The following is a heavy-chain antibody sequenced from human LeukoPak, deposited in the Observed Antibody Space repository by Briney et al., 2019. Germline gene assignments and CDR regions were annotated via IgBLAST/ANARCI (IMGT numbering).Heavy chain of an antibody. CDR2: INKDGSGK. J-gene: IGHJ6*02. V-gene: IGHV3-7*01. Sequence: GGSLRLSCAVSGFTFSNYWMKWVRQAPGKGLEWVASINKDGSGKYSVDSVKDRFTISRDNAKNSLYLQINSLTVEDTAIYYCARDDGDVWGQGTTVTVSS. CDR3: ARDDGDV. CDR1: GFTFSNYW.